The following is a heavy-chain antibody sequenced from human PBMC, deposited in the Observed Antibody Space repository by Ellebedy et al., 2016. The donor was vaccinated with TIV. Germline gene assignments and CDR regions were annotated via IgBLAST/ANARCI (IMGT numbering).Heavy chain of an antibody. V-gene: IGHV3-30*04. J-gene: IGHJ5*02. CDR1: GFTFSSYN. CDR3: ARVGNTAGAP. D-gene: IGHD5-18*01. CDR2: ISYDGSNK. Sequence: GESLKISXAASGFTFSSYNIHWVRQAPGKGLEWVAGISYDGSNKYYADSVKGRFSISRDNSKNTLYLQMNSLRAADTAVYYCARVGNTAGAPWGQGTLVTVSS.